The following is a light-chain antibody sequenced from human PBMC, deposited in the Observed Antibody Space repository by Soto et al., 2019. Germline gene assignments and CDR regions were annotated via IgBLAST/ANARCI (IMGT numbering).Light chain of an antibody. V-gene: IGKV3-20*01. CDR2: GAS. Sequence: ETVLTQSPGTLSLSPGERATLSCRASQSVSRNFLAWFQQKPGQAPRLLIYGASSRAAGIPDSFSGSGSGTDFTLTISRLEPEDFAVYYCQQYASSPITFGQGTRLEIK. CDR1: QSVSRNF. J-gene: IGKJ5*01. CDR3: QQYASSPIT.